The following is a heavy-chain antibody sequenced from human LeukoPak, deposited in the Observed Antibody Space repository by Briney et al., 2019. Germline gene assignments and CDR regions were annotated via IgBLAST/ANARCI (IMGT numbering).Heavy chain of an antibody. V-gene: IGHV1-69*05. CDR2: IIPIFATA. CDR3: ARQTRRRQWFDP. CDR1: GGTFTTYA. J-gene: IGHJ5*02. Sequence: SVKVSCKASGGTFTTYAINWVRQAPGQGLEWVGGIIPIFATATYAQKFKGRLTITTDESTNTAYMELSSLTSEDTAVYYCARQTRRRQWFDPWGQGTLVTVSS.